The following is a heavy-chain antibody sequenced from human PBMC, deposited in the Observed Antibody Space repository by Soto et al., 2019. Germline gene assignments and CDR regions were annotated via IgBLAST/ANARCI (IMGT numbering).Heavy chain of an antibody. CDR3: ARDGGYSGYDLYNWFDP. V-gene: IGHV4-31*03. D-gene: IGHD5-12*01. CDR1: GGSISSGGYY. J-gene: IGHJ5*02. CDR2: IYYSGST. Sequence: QVQLQESGPGLVKPSQTLSLTCTVSGGSISSGGYYWSWIRQHPGKGLEWIGYIYYSGSTYYNPSLKSRVTISVDTSKNQCSLKLSSVTAADTAAYYCARDGGYSGYDLYNWFDPWGQGTLVTVSS.